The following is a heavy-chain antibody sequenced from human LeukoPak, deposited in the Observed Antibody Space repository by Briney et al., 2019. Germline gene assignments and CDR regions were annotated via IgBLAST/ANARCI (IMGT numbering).Heavy chain of an antibody. CDR3: ARLYEGVDV. CDR1: GYTFTGYR. D-gene: IGHD2-8*01. Sequence: GASVKVSCKASGYTFTGYRIYWVRQAPGQGLEWMGRINPNTGGTNYAQKFQGRVTMTRDTSISATYMELSRLRSDDTAVYYCARLYEGVDVWGQGTKVSVSS. CDR2: INPNTGGT. J-gene: IGHJ6*02. V-gene: IGHV1-2*06.